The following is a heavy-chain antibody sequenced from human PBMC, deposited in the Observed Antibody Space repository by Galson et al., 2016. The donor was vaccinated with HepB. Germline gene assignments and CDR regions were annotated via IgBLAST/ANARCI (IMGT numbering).Heavy chain of an antibody. CDR2: ISGTGTST. Sequence: SLRLSCAGSGFTFGAYAMSWVRQAPGKGLEWVSGISGTGTSTHDADSVKGRFTLFRDNAKNSLFLQMNNLRAEDTAVYYCARDLGPNFYDDRAVRPTHDAFDIWGHGTMVTVSS. J-gene: IGHJ3*02. V-gene: IGHV3-23*01. D-gene: IGHD2/OR15-2a*01. CDR3: ARDLGPNFYDDRAVRPTHDAFDI. CDR1: GFTFGAYA.